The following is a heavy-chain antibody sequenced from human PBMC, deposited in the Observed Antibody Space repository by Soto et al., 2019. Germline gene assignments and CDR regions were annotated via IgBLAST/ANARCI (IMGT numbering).Heavy chain of an antibody. J-gene: IGHJ4*02. CDR3: ASPIEDVDY. CDR2: MNPNSGNT. V-gene: IGHV1-8*01. Sequence: SVKVSCEASGYTFTSYDINWVRQATVQGLEWMGWMNPNSGNTGHAQKFQGRVTMTRNTSISTAYMELSSLRSEDTAVYYCASPIEDVDYWGQGTLVTVSS. D-gene: IGHD3-22*01. CDR1: GYTFTSYD.